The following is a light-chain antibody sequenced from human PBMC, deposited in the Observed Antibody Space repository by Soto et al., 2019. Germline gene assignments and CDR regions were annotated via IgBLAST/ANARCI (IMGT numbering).Light chain of an antibody. CDR2: SND. CDR1: SSNIGNTY. J-gene: IGLJ3*02. CDR3: AACDDSLRGHWA. V-gene: IGLV1-47*02. Sequence: QCVLTQPPLASGTPGQRVTISCSGSSSNIGNTYVNWYQQFPGTAPKLLIFSNDHRPSGVPDRFSGSKSGTSAYLAISGLRSEDEADYYCAACDDSLRGHWAFGGGTKLTVL.